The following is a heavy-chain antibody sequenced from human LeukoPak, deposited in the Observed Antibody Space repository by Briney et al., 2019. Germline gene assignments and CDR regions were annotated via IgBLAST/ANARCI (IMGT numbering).Heavy chain of an antibody. D-gene: IGHD5-18*01. J-gene: IGHJ6*02. V-gene: IGHV3-21*01. Sequence: GGSLRLSCAASGFTFSSYSMSWVRQAPGKGLEWVSSISSSSSYIYYVDSVKGRFTISRDNAKNSLYLQMNSLRAEDTAVYYCARVVDTAMVTYYYYGMDVWGQGTTVTVSS. CDR2: ISSSSSYI. CDR1: GFTFSSYS. CDR3: ARVVDTAMVTYYYYGMDV.